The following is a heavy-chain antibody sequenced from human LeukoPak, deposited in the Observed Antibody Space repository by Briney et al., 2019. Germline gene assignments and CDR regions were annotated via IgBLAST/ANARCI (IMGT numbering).Heavy chain of an antibody. V-gene: IGHV3-7*01. CDR1: GFTFSSYA. Sequence: PGGSLRLSCAASGFTFSSYAMHWVRQAPGKGLEWVANIKQDGSEKYYVDSVKGRFTISRDNAKNSLYLQMNSLRAEDTAVYYCAREHKGIAPSQSHDYWGQGTLVTVSS. CDR3: AREHKGIAPSQSHDY. D-gene: IGHD6-13*01. J-gene: IGHJ4*02. CDR2: IKQDGSEK.